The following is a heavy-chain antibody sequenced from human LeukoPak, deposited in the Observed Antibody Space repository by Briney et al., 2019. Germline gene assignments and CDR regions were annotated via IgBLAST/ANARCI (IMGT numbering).Heavy chain of an antibody. CDR1: GFTFSSYA. D-gene: IGHD3-22*01. CDR3: AKDLLGYDSSGYYTNYFDY. J-gene: IGHJ4*02. V-gene: IGHV3-23*01. CDR2: ISGSGGST. Sequence: GGSLRLSCAASGFTFSSYAVSWVRQAPGKGLEWVSVISGSGGSTYYADSVKGRFTISRDNSKNTLYLQMNSLRAEDTAVYYCAKDLLGYDSSGYYTNYFDYWGQGTLVTVSS.